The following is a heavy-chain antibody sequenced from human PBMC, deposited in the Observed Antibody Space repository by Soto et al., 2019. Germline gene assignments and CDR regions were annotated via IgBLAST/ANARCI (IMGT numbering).Heavy chain of an antibody. D-gene: IGHD6-13*01. CDR3: ARAAMGGSSWPFDY. J-gene: IGHJ4*02. CDR2: IYHSGST. V-gene: IGHV4-4*02. Sequence: SETLSLTCAVSGGSISSSNWWSWVRHPPGKGLEWIGEIYHSGSTNYNPSLKSRVTISVDKSKNQFSLKLSSVTAADTAVYYCARAAMGGSSWPFDYWGQGTLVTSPQ. CDR1: GGSISSSNW.